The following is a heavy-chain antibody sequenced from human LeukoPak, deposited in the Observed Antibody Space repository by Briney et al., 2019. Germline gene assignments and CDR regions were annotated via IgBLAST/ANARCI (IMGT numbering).Heavy chain of an antibody. D-gene: IGHD3-3*01. CDR1: GDSISTSSSY. CDR3: ARRYDFWSGYPPPLDY. J-gene: IGHJ4*02. V-gene: IGHV4-39*07. Sequence: PETLSLTCSVSGDSISTSSSYWGWIRQPPGKGLEWIGSIYYSGSTYYNTSLKSRVTISVDTSKNQLSLKLNSVTAADTAVYYCARRYDFWSGYPPPLDYWGQGTLVTVSS. CDR2: IYYSGST.